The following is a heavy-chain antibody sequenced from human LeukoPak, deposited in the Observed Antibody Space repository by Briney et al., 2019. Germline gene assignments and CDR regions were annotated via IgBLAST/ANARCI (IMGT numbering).Heavy chain of an antibody. CDR2: ISYDGSNK. V-gene: IGHV3-30*18. J-gene: IGHJ4*02. CDR1: GFTFSSYG. D-gene: IGHD4-17*01. Sequence: PGGSLRLSCAASGFTFSSYGMHWVRQASGKGLEWVAVISYDGSNKYYADSVKGRFTISRDNSKNTLYLQMNSLRAEDTAVYYCAKVNGDYVDHPDYWGQGTLVTVSS. CDR3: AKVNGDYVDHPDY.